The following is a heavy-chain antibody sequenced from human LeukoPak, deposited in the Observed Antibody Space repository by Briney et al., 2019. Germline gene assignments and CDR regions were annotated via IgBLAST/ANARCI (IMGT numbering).Heavy chain of an antibody. CDR1: GFTFSSYG. J-gene: IGHJ6*02. V-gene: IGHV3-30*18. D-gene: IGHD2-2*01. CDR2: ISYDGSNK. Sequence: GGPLRLSCAASGFTFSSYGMHWVRQAPGKGLEWVAVISYDGSNKYYADSVKGRFTISGDNSKNTLYLQMNSLRAEDTAVYYCAKDEGRYCSSTSCYAYYYYYGMDVWGQGTTVTVSS. CDR3: AKDEGRYCSSTSCYAYYYYYGMDV.